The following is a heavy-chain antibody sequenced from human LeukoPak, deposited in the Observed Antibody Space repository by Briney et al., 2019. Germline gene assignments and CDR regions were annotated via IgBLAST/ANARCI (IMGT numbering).Heavy chain of an antibody. V-gene: IGHV1-18*01. CDR1: GYTFNTYG. D-gene: IGHD2-21*02. CDR2: INTDNGNT. Sequence: GASVKVSCKASGYTFNTYGISWVRQAPGHRAEWMGWINTDNGNTKYAQKFQGRVTMTTDTSTSTAYMELSSLRSDDSAVYYCARKGCTGDCFRFDPWGQGTLVTVSS. CDR3: ARKGCTGDCFRFDP. J-gene: IGHJ5*02.